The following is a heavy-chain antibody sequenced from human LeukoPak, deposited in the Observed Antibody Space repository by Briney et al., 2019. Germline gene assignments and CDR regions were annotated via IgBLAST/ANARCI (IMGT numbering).Heavy chain of an antibody. J-gene: IGHJ4*02. CDR3: ARDRYCSGGSCQLTGYFDY. Sequence: PGGSLRLSCAGSGFIFSDYVMSWVRQAPGNGLEWVSYISSSGSTIYYADSVKGRFTISRDNAKNSLYLQMNSLRAEDTAVYYCARDRYCSGGSCQLTGYFDYWGQGTLVTVSS. CDR2: ISSSGSTI. V-gene: IGHV3-11*01. CDR1: GFIFSDYV. D-gene: IGHD2-15*01.